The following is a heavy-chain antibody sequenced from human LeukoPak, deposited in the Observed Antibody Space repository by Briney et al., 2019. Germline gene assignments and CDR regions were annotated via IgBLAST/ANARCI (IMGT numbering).Heavy chain of an antibody. J-gene: IGHJ4*02. CDR1: GGSISSYY. CDR3: ARSHYDSSGYLAFDY. Sequence: PSETLSLTCTVSGGSISSYYWSWIRQPLGKGLEWIGYIYYSGSTNYNPSLKSRVTISVDTSKNQFSLKLSSVTAADTAVYYCARSHYDSSGYLAFDYWGQGTLVTVSS. CDR2: IYYSGST. V-gene: IGHV4-59*01. D-gene: IGHD3-22*01.